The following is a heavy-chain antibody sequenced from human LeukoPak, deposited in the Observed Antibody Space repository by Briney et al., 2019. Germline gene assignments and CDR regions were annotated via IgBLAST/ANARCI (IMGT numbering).Heavy chain of an antibody. J-gene: IGHJ3*02. Sequence: GGSLRLSCAASGFTVSINYMSWVRQAPGKGLEWVSVIYSGGNTYYADSVKGRFTISRDNSKNTLYLQVNSLRAEDTAMYYCARNILFAFDIWGQGTMVTVSS. CDR1: GFTVSINY. V-gene: IGHV3-53*01. CDR3: ARNILFAFDI. CDR2: IYSGGNT.